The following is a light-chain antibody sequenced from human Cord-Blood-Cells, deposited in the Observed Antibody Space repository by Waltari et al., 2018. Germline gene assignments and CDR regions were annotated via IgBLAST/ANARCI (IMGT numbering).Light chain of an antibody. CDR3: SSYTSSSTNVV. J-gene: IGLJ2*01. CDR1: SSDVGGYNN. CDR2: DVS. Sequence: QSALTQPASVSGSPGQSITISCTGTSSDVGGYNNVSWYQQHPGKAPKLIIYDVSNRPSGVSNRFSDSKAGNTASLTISGLQAEDEADYYCSSYTSSSTNVVFGGGTKLTVL. V-gene: IGLV2-14*01.